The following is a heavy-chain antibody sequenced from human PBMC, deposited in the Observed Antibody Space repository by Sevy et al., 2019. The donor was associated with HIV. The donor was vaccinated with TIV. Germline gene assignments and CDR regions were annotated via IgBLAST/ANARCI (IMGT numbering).Heavy chain of an antibody. CDR3: AAVTLTYGGDPYGYHHFMDV. V-gene: IGHV3-30*03. CDR2: ISYDGRSK. Sequence: GGSLRLSCAASGFTFSSYDMHWVRQAPGKGLEWVAVISYDGRSKHYADSVKGRFTISRDNAKSTLYLQMNSLRVEDTAVFYCAAVTLTYGGDPYGYHHFMDVWGKGTTVTVSS. D-gene: IGHD3-16*01. CDR1: GFTFSSYD. J-gene: IGHJ6*03.